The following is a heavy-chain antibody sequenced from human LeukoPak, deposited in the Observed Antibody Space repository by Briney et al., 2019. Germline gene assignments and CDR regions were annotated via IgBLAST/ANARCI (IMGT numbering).Heavy chain of an antibody. CDR2: ISGSAGST. J-gene: IGHJ4*02. CDR1: GFTFSSYA. D-gene: IGHD5-12*01. CDR3: VTARSGSSAYGNS. V-gene: IGHV3-23*01. Sequence: PGGSLRLSCAASGFTFSSYAMSWVRQAPGKGLEWVSTISGSAGSTYYADSVKGRFTISRDNSKNTLFLQMNSLRAEDTAVYYCVTARSGSSAYGNSWGQGTLVTVSS.